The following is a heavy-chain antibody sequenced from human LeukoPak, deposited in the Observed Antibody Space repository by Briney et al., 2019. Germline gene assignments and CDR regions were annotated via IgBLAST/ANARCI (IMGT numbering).Heavy chain of an antibody. CDR2: ISGSGGST. CDR3: AKDGVSIVPAAIGVDY. V-gene: IGHV3-23*01. Sequence: GGSLRLSCAASGFTFSSYAMSWVRQAPGEGLEWASAISGSGGSTYYADSVKGRFTISRDNSKNTLYLQMNSLRAEDTAVYYCAKDGVSIVPAAIGVDYWGQGTLVTVSS. J-gene: IGHJ4*02. D-gene: IGHD2-2*01. CDR1: GFTFSSYA.